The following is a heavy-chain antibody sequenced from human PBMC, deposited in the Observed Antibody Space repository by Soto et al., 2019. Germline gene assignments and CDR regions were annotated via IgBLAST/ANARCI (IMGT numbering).Heavy chain of an antibody. CDR2: LNGGTGQT. Sequence: QVQVVQSGAEVKKPGASVKVSCKASGYTFSTYAIHWVRQAPGQSLEWMGWLNGGTGQTRYSQRFQDRVTITRVTSASTAYMEVSSLRPEDTAVYYCARGKGMEENYYYYGMDIWGQGTTVTVSS. CDR3: ARGKGMEENYYYYGMDI. J-gene: IGHJ6*02. D-gene: IGHD1-1*01. V-gene: IGHV1-3*01. CDR1: GYTFSTYA.